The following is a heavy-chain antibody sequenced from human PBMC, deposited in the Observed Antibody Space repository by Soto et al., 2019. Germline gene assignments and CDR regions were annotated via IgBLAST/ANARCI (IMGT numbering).Heavy chain of an antibody. CDR1: GGTFSSYA. D-gene: IGHD6-13*01. CDR3: AIFRPGRREAAGRESS. J-gene: IGHJ4*02. V-gene: IGHV1-69*13. CDR2: IIPIFGTA. Sequence: GASVKVSCKASGGTFSSYAISWVRQAPGQGLEWMGGIIPIFGTANYAQKFQGRVTITADESTSTAYMELSSPRSEDTAVYYCAIFRPGRREAAGRESSWGKGTLVTVSS.